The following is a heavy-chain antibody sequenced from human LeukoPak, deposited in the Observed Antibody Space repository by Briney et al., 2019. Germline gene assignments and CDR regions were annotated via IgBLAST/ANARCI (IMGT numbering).Heavy chain of an antibody. V-gene: IGHV3-43*02. Sequence: GGSLRLSCAASGFTFDDSGMHWVRQVPGKGLEWVSLITKDGVNTYYADSVKGRFTVSRDNSKRSLYLQMNSLKPEDTALYYCAKDHPVVSSWGQGALVTVPS. J-gene: IGHJ5*02. CDR1: GFTFDDSG. D-gene: IGHD4-23*01. CDR3: AKDHPVVSS. CDR2: ITKDGVNT.